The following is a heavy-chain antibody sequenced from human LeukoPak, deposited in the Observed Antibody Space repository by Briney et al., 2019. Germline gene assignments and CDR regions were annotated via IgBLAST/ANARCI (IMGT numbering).Heavy chain of an antibody. J-gene: IGHJ3*02. CDR1: GGSISSSSYY. CDR2: IYYSGST. V-gene: IGHV4-39*01. Sequence: PSETLSLTCTVSGGSISSSSYYWGWIRQPPGKGLEWIGSIYYSGSTYYNPSLKSRVTISVDTSKNQFSLKLSSVTAADTAVYYCARRLGMSTRRVNAFDIWGQGTMVTVSS. CDR3: ARRLGMSTRRVNAFDI. D-gene: IGHD1-26*01.